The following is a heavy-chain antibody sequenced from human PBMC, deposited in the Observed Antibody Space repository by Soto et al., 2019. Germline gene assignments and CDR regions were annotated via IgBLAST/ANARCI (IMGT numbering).Heavy chain of an antibody. CDR2: IYYSGST. V-gene: IGHV4-31*03. Sequence: SETLSLTCTVSGGSISSGGYYWSWIRQHPGEGLEWIGYIYYSGSTYYNPSLKSRVTISVDTSKNQFSLKLSSVTAADTAVYYCARDLNYYDSSGYSPPSNWFDPWGQGTLVTVSS. J-gene: IGHJ5*02. D-gene: IGHD3-22*01. CDR1: GGSISSGGYY. CDR3: ARDLNYYDSSGYSPPSNWFDP.